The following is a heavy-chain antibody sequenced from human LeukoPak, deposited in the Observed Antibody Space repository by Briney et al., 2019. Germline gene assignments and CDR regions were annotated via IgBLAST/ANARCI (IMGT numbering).Heavy chain of an antibody. J-gene: IGHJ6*02. Sequence: GGSLRLSCAASGFTFSSYAMHWVRQAPGKGLEWVAVISYDGSNKYYADSVKGRFTISRDNSKNTLYLQMNSLRAEDTAVYYCAREEVVPAANAGPYYYYGMDVWGQGTTVTVSS. D-gene: IGHD2-2*01. CDR3: AREEVVPAANAGPYYYYGMDV. CDR2: ISYDGSNK. CDR1: GFTFSSYA. V-gene: IGHV3-30-3*01.